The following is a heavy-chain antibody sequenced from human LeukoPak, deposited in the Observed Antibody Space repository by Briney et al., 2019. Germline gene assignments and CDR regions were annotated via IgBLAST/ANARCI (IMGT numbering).Heavy chain of an antibody. Sequence: GGSLRLSCAASGFTFSSYWMNWVRQAPGKGLEWVANIKRDGNEKNYVDSVKGRFSISRDNAKNSLYLQMDSLRAEDTGVYYCAKEGAYPIITYDSWGQGALVTVSS. CDR3: AKEGAYPIITYDS. CDR1: GFTFSSYW. CDR2: IKRDGNEK. V-gene: IGHV3-7*01. D-gene: IGHD3-10*01. J-gene: IGHJ5*01.